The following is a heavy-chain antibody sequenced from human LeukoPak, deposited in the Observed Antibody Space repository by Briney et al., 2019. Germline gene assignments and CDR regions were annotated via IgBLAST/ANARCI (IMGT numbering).Heavy chain of an antibody. J-gene: IGHJ4*02. D-gene: IGHD4-17*01. V-gene: IGHV1-58*01. CDR3: AANIDYGDYPFDY. CDR2: IVVGSGNT. CDR1: GFTFTSSA. Sequence: SVKVSCKASGFTFTSSAVQWVRQARGQRLEWIGWIVVGSGNTNYAQKFQGRVTITRDMSTSTAYMELSSLRSEDTAVYYCAANIDYGDYPFDYWGQGTLVTVSS.